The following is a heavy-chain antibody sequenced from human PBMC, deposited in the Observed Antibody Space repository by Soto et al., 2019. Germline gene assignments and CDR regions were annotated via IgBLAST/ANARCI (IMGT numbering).Heavy chain of an antibody. CDR2: IYYSGST. CDR3: ARYTAMVTGYDY. V-gene: IGHV4-31*03. Sequence: QVQLQESGPGLVKPSQTLSLTCTVSGGSISSGGYYWSWIRQHPGKGLEWIGYIYYSGSTYYNPSLKSRGTRSVDTSKNQFSLKLSSVTAADTAVYYCARYTAMVTGYDYWGQGTLVTVSS. J-gene: IGHJ4*02. D-gene: IGHD5-18*01. CDR1: GGSISSGGYY.